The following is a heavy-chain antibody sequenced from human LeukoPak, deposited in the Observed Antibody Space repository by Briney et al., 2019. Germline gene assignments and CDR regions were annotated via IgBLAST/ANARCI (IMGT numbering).Heavy chain of an antibody. J-gene: IGHJ4*02. D-gene: IGHD3-22*01. CDR2: IYSSGST. CDR1: GASISTYY. Sequence: SETLSLTCTVSGASISTYYWSWIRQPPGKGLEWIGYIYSSGSTNYNPSLKSRVTISVDTSKNQFSLKLSSVTAADTAVYYCARQREYYESSGYYSFDYWGQGTLVTVSS. CDR3: ARQREYYESSGYYSFDY. V-gene: IGHV4-59*08.